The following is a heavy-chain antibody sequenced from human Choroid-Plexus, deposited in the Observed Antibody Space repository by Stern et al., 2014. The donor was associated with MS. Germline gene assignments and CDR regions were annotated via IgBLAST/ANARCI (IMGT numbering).Heavy chain of an antibody. Sequence: VQLVESGGGVAQPGRPLILSCAASGFTFSNFGMHWVRQPPGKGLEWVALISYDGSDKYYADSVKGRFTIFRDNSKNTLYMHMNSLRAEDTAVYYCAKDRQWSTYFFDYWGQGSLVTVSS. V-gene: IGHV3-30*18. CDR2: ISYDGSDK. D-gene: IGHD2-15*01. J-gene: IGHJ4*02. CDR3: AKDRQWSTYFFDY. CDR1: GFTFSNFG.